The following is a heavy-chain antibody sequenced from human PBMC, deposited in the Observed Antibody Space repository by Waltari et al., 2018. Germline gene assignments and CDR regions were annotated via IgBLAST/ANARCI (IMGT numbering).Heavy chain of an antibody. V-gene: IGHV3-30-3*01. J-gene: IGHJ4*02. CDR1: GFTFSSYA. D-gene: IGHD1-26*01. CDR2: ISYDGSNK. CDR3: ARDFFPPSGSYRGLRY. Sequence: QVQLVASGGGVVQPGRSLRLSCAASGFTFSSYAMHWVRQAQGKGLEWVAVISYDGSNKYYADSVKGRFTISRDNSKNTLYLQMNSLRAEDTAVYYCARDFFPPSGSYRGLRYWGQGTLVTVSS.